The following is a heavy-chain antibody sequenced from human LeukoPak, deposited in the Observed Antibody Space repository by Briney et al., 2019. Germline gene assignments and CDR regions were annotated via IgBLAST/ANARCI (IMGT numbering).Heavy chain of an antibody. J-gene: IGHJ4*02. CDR1: GGSISYYY. CDR3: ARHPSANYYFDY. Sequence: SETLSLTCTVSGGSISYYYWSWIRRSPGKGLEWIGHIFYSGSTNYNPSLKSRVTISVDTSKNQFSLKLSSVTAADTAVYYCARHPSANYYFDYWGQGTLVTVSS. D-gene: IGHD1-7*01. V-gene: IGHV4-59*08. CDR2: IFYSGST.